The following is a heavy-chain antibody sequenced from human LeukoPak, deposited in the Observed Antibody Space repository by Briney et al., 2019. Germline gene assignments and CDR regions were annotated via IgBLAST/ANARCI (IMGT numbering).Heavy chain of an antibody. D-gene: IGHD3-22*01. CDR1: GGTFSSYV. J-gene: IGHJ4*02. CDR3: ARISRDNTGYDSSGYPYYFDY. CDR2: IIPILGIA. Sequence: SVKVSCKASGGTFSSYVISWVRQAPGQGLEWMGRIIPILGIANYAQKFQGRVTIAADKSTSTAYMELSSLRSEDTAVYYCARISRDNTGYDSSGYPYYFDYWGQGTLVTVSS. V-gene: IGHV1-69*04.